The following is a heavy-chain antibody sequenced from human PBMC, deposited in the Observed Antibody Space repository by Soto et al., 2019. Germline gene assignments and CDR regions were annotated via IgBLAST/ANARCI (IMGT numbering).Heavy chain of an antibody. V-gene: IGHV4-59*01. D-gene: IGHD5-18*01. CDR2: IYDSGST. Sequence: PSETLSLTCTVSGGSISSYYWSWIRQPPGKGLEWIGYIYDSGSTNYNPSLKSRVTISVDTSKNQFSLKLTSVTAADTAVYYCAREENTNWFDSWGQGTLVTVSS. CDR3: AREENTNWFDS. J-gene: IGHJ5*01. CDR1: GGSISSYY.